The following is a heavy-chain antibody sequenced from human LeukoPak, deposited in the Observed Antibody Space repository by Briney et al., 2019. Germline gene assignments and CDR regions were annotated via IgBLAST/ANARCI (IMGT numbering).Heavy chain of an antibody. CDR3: ARDPREAEDY. J-gene: IGHJ4*02. V-gene: IGHV3-21*01. Sequence: GGSLRLSCAASGFTFSSYSMNWVRQAPGKGLEWVSSISSSSSYIYYADSVKGRYTISRDNAKNSLYLQMNSLRAEDTAVYYCARDPREAEDYWGQGTLVTVSS. CDR1: GFTFSSYS. CDR2: ISSSSSYI.